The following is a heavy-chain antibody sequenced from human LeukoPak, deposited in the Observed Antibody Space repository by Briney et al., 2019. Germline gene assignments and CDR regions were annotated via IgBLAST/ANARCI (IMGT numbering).Heavy chain of an antibody. D-gene: IGHD2/OR15-2a*01. CDR1: GSYW. Sequence: GGSLRLSCAAYGSYWMHWVRQAPGTGLVWVSHINSDGSWTSYADSVKGRFTISKDNAKNTVYLQMNNLRAEDTAVYYCVSFYETYWGRGTLVTVSS. J-gene: IGHJ4*02. V-gene: IGHV3-74*01. CDR2: INSDGSWT. CDR3: VSFYETY.